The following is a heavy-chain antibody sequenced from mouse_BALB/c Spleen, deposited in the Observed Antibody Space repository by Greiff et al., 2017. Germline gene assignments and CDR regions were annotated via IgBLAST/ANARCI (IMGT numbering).Heavy chain of an antibody. V-gene: IGHV1-9*01. J-gene: IGHJ4*01. Sequence: LVESGAELMKPGASVKISCKATGYTFSSYWIEWVKQRPGHGLEWIGEILPGSGSTNYNEKFKGKATFTADTSSNTAYMQLSSLTSEDSAVYYCARVPITTASYAMDYWGQGTSVTVSS. CDR2: ILPGSGST. D-gene: IGHD1-2*01. CDR1: GYTFSSYW. CDR3: ARVPITTASYAMDY.